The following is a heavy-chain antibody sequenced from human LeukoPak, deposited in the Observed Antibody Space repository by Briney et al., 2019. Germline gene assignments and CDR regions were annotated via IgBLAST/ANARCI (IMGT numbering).Heavy chain of an antibody. D-gene: IGHD3-10*01. CDR1: GGSISSSSYY. V-gene: IGHV4-39*07. CDR3: ARDLVYYGSGSYYPEYYFDY. Sequence: PSETLSLTCTVSGGSISSSSYYWGWIRQPPGKGLEWIGSIYYSGSTYYNPSLKSRVTISVDTSKDQFSLKLSSVTAADTAVYYCARDLVYYGSGSYYPEYYFDYWGQGTLVTVSS. J-gene: IGHJ4*02. CDR2: IYYSGST.